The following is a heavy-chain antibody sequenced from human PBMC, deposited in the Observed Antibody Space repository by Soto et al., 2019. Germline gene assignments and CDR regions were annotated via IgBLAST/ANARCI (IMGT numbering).Heavy chain of an antibody. D-gene: IGHD6-13*01. CDR1: GGSFSGYY. V-gene: IGHV4-34*01. CDR3: ARGGPFEVASRPAGSSPGNWFDP. CDR2: INHSGST. J-gene: IGHJ5*02. Sequence: SETLSLTCAVYGGSFSGYYWSWIRQPPGKGLEWIGEINHSGSTNYNPSLKSRVTTSVDTSKNQFSLKLSSVTAADTAVYYCARGGPFEVASRPAGSSPGNWFDPWGQGTRVTVAS.